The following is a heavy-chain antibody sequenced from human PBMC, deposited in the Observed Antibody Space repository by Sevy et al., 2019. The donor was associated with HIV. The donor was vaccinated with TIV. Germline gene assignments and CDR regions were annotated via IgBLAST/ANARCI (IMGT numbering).Heavy chain of an antibody. J-gene: IGHJ4*02. CDR3: ARALADWGSFHYSS. V-gene: IGHV3-11*04. CDR2: ISSSGSTI. D-gene: IGHD3-16*02. Sequence: GGSLRLSCAASGFTFSDYYMSWIRQAPGKGLEWVSYISSSGSTIYYADSVKGRFTISRDNAKNSLYLHMSGLRAEDTAVYYCARALADWGSFHYSSWGRGTLVTVSS. CDR1: GFTFSDYY.